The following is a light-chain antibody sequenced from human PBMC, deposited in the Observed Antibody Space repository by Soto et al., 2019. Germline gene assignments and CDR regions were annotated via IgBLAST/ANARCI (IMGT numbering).Light chain of an antibody. Sequence: DIQMTPSPSTLSASVGASVTSTCRAIQRIRNWLACYQQNPGKAPKLLIYKASILESAVPSGFSGLGAGTEFTLTISSRQPDDLATYYCQQYTGYPVTFGQGTRLEIK. CDR1: QRIRNW. J-gene: IGKJ5*01. CDR3: QQYTGYPVT. CDR2: KAS. V-gene: IGKV1-5*03.